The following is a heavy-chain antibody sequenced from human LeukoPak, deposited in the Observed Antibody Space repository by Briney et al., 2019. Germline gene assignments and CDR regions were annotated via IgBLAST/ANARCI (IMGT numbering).Heavy chain of an antibody. CDR2: IYISGGT. CDR3: ASSSWSVNYYSYYYMDV. D-gene: IGHD6-13*01. CDR1: GGSFSSYY. V-gene: IGHV4-4*07. J-gene: IGHJ6*03. Sequence: SETLSLTCTVSGGSFSSYYWSWIRQPAGKGLEWIGCIYISGGTNYNPSLKSRVTMSVDTSRNQFSLKLTSVTAADTAVYYCASSSWSVNYYSYYYMDVWGKGTTVTVSS.